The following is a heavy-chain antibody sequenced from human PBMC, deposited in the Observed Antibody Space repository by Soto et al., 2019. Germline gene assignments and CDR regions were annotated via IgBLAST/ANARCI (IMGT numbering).Heavy chain of an antibody. D-gene: IGHD6-13*01. Sequence: SETLSLTCAVSGGSISSGGYSWSWIRQPPGKGLEWIGYIYHSGSTYYNPSLKSRVTISVDRSKNQFSLKLSSVTAADTAVYYCDRADGDSSSWYYFDYWGHGTLVTVSS. CDR2: IYHSGST. CDR1: GGSISSGGYS. CDR3: DRADGDSSSWYYFDY. J-gene: IGHJ4*01. V-gene: IGHV4-30-2*01.